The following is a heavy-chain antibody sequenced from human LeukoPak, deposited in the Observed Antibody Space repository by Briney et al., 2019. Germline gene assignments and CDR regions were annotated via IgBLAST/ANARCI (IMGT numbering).Heavy chain of an antibody. Sequence: GGSLRLSCAASGFTFSNYAMNWVRQAPGKGLEWVSTVSAGSTTYYADSVKGRFTISRDNSKNTLYLQMNSLRAEDTAVYYCTKGQPMFDYWGQGTLVTVSS. J-gene: IGHJ4*02. CDR3: TKGQPMFDY. CDR2: VSAGSTT. D-gene: IGHD2-2*01. CDR1: GFTFSNYA. V-gene: IGHV3-23*01.